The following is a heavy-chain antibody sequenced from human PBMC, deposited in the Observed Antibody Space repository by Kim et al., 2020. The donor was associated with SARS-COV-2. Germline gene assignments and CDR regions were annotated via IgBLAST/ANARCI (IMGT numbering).Heavy chain of an antibody. Sequence: SVKVSCTASGGTFSTYAISWVRQAPGQGLEWMGGIIPVFGTGNYAQKFQGRVTITADEPTSTAYMELSSLRSEDTAVYYCASSLNSDYVLDYWGQGALLTVSS. CDR3: ASSLNSDYVLDY. V-gene: IGHV1-69*13. D-gene: IGHD4-4*01. CDR2: IIPVFGTG. J-gene: IGHJ4*02. CDR1: GGTFSTYA.